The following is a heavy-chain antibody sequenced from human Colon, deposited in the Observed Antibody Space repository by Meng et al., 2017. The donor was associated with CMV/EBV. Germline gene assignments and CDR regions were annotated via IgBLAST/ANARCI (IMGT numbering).Heavy chain of an antibody. J-gene: IGHJ4*02. CDR3: AKRDTIFWDY. D-gene: IGHD3-3*01. CDR1: GFTLSSYA. V-gene: IGHV3-23*01. Sequence: EGRVLEAGGGLVQPGGSLRLSCAASGFTLSSYAMSWVRQAPGKGLEWVSTISSSGGTTYYSDSLKGRFTISRDNSKNTLYLQMNSLRAEDTAIYYCAKRDTIFWDYWGQGTLVTVSS. CDR2: ISSSGGTT.